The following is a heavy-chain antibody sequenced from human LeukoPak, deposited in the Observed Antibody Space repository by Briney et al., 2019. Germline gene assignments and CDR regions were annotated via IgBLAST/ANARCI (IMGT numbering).Heavy chain of an antibody. V-gene: IGHV3-48*03. CDR1: GLTFSSYE. CDR3: ARESGSYPFDY. Sequence: GGSLRLSCAASGLTFSSYEMNWVRQAPGKGLEWVSYIGSSGSTIYYADSVKGRFTISRDNAKNSLYLQMNSLRAEDTAVYYCARESGSYPFDYWGQGTLVTVSS. J-gene: IGHJ4*02. D-gene: IGHD1-26*01. CDR2: IGSSGSTI.